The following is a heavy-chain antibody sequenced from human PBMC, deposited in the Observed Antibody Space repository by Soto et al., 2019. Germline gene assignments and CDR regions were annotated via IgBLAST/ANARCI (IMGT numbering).Heavy chain of an antibody. Sequence: GGSLRLSCAASGFTFSSYWMSWVRQAPGKGLEWVANIKQDGSEKYYVDSVKGRFTISRDNAKNSLYLQMNSLRAEDTAVYYCARERNGVTAGIGMDVWGQGTKVTVSS. V-gene: IGHV3-7*01. CDR1: GFTFSSYW. J-gene: IGHJ6*02. CDR2: IKQDGSEK. D-gene: IGHD2-21*02. CDR3: ARERNGVTAGIGMDV.